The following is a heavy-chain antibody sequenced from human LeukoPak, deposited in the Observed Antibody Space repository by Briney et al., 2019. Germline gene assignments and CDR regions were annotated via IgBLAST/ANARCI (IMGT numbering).Heavy chain of an antibody. Sequence: GGSLRLSCAASGFTFSAYWMSWVRQAPGKGLEWVAHIKHDGSEKYCVDSVKGRFTISRDNTKNSLYLQMSSLRAEDTAVYYCARANYALDYWGQGTLVTVSS. D-gene: IGHD3-16*01. CDR2: IKHDGSEK. CDR3: ARANYALDY. CDR1: GFTFSAYW. V-gene: IGHV3-7*01. J-gene: IGHJ4*02.